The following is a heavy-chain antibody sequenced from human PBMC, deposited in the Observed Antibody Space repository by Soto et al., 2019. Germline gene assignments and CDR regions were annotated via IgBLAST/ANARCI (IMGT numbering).Heavy chain of an antibody. D-gene: IGHD3-3*01. Sequence: EVQLVESGGGLVQPGGSLRLSCAASGFTFSSYWMHWVRQAPGKGLVWVSRINSDGSRTSYADSVKGRFTISRDNAKNTLYLQMNSLRAEDTAVYCCARDSAYYDFWSGYWFFDYWGQGTLVTVSS. CDR2: INSDGSRT. CDR1: GFTFSSYW. V-gene: IGHV3-74*01. J-gene: IGHJ4*02. CDR3: ARDSAYYDFWSGYWFFDY.